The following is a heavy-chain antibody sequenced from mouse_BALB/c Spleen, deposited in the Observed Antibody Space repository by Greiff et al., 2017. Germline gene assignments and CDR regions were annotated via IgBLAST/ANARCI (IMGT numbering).Heavy chain of an antibody. Sequence: DVMLVESGGGLVKPGGSLKLSCAASGFAFSSYDMSWVRQTPEKRLEWVAYISSGGGSTYYPDTVKGRFTISRDNAKNTLYLQMSSLKSEDTAMYYCARHHLPHYFDYWGQGTTLTVSS. V-gene: IGHV5-12-1*01. CDR1: GFAFSSYD. J-gene: IGHJ2*01. D-gene: IGHD2-1*01. CDR3: ARHHLPHYFDY. CDR2: ISSGGGST.